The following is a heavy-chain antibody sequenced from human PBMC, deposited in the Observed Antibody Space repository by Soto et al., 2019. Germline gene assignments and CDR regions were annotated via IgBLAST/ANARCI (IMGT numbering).Heavy chain of an antibody. CDR1: GYTFRSHG. V-gene: IGHV1-18*04. J-gene: IGHJ4*02. D-gene: IGHD2-15*01. CDR3: VRGGGYCSGGNCYSLDY. Sequence: QAQLVQSGAEVKKPGASVKVSCKASGYTFRSHGITWVRQAPGQGLEWMGWISANNGNTNYARKLQGRVTMTTDTSTSTAYMELRSLKSDDTAVYYCVRGGGYCSGGNCYSLDYWGQGTLVSVSS. CDR2: ISANNGNT.